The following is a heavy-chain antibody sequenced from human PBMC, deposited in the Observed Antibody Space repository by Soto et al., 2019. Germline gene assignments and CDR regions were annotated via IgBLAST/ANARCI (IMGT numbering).Heavy chain of an antibody. Sequence: QVQLVESGGGVVQPGRSLRLSCAASGFTFSNYGMHWVRQAPGKGLEWVSVIWYDGSNKYYADSVKGRFTISRDNSKNTLNLQMSSLRAEDRAMYYCARPCRDYYDSSGPIGYWGQGTLVTVSS. D-gene: IGHD3-22*01. CDR1: GFTFSNYG. J-gene: IGHJ4*02. V-gene: IGHV3-33*01. CDR3: ARPCRDYYDSSGPIGY. CDR2: IWYDGSNK.